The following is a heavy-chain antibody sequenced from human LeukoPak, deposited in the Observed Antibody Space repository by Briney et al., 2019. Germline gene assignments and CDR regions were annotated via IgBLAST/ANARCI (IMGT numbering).Heavy chain of an antibody. CDR3: ARRYSSLSVLPDDYYFDY. J-gene: IGHJ4*02. CDR1: GFTFSSYS. D-gene: IGHD6-19*01. V-gene: IGHV3-21*01. Sequence: NPGGSLRLSCAASGFTFSSYSMNWVRQAPGKGLEWVSSISSSSINIFYADSVKGRFTISRDNAKNSLYLQMNSLRAEGTAVYYCARRYSSLSVLPDDYYFDYWGQGTLVTVSS. CDR2: ISSSSINI.